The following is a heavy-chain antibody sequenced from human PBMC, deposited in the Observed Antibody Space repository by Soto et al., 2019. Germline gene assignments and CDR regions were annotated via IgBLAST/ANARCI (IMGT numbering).Heavy chain of an antibody. V-gene: IGHV1-69*13. CDR1: GGTFSSYA. Sequence: SVKVSCKASGGTFSSYAISWVRQAPGQGLEWMGGIIPIFGTANYAQKFQGRVTITADESTSTAYMELSSLRSEDTAVYYCASQVVEVGMATIYYYYGMDVWGQGTTVTVSS. D-gene: IGHD5-12*01. CDR3: ASQVVEVGMATIYYYYGMDV. CDR2: IIPIFGTA. J-gene: IGHJ6*02.